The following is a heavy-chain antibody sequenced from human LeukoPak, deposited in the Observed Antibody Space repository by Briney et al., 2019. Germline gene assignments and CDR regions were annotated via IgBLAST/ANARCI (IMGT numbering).Heavy chain of an antibody. CDR3: ATEHFFYGDLDY. D-gene: IGHD4-17*01. J-gene: IGHJ4*02. CDR1: GFTFSSYA. V-gene: IGHV3-23*01. Sequence: PGGSLRLSCEASGFTFSSYAMNWVRQAPGKGLEWVSTISGSGGSTYYADSVKGRFTISRDNSKNTLYLQMNSLRAEDTAVYYCATEHFFYGDLDYWGQGTLVTVSS. CDR2: ISGSGGST.